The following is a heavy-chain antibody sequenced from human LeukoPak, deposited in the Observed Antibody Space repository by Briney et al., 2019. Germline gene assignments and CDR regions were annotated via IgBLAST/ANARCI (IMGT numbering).Heavy chain of an antibody. D-gene: IGHD3-10*01. Sequence: GASVKVSCKASGGTFSSYAISWVRQAPGQGLEWMGGIIPIFGTANYAQKFQGRVTITADESTSTAYMELSSLRSEDTAVYYCARIPLWSNAFDIWGQGTMVTVSS. CDR3: ARIPLWSNAFDI. J-gene: IGHJ3*02. CDR2: IIPIFGTA. CDR1: GGTFSSYA. V-gene: IGHV1-69*01.